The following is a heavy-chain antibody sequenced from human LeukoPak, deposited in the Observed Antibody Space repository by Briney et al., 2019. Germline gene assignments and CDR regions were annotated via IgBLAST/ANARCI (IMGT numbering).Heavy chain of an antibody. D-gene: IGHD3-22*01. CDR3: ASAGYDFDY. CDR2: ISSSSSTI. J-gene: IGHJ4*02. Sequence: GGSLRLSCAASGFTFSSYSMSWVRQAPGKGLEWISYISSSSSTIYYTDSVKGRFTISRDNAKNSLYLQMNSLRAEDTAVYYCASAGYDFDYWGQGTLVTVSS. CDR1: GFTFSSYS. V-gene: IGHV3-48*01.